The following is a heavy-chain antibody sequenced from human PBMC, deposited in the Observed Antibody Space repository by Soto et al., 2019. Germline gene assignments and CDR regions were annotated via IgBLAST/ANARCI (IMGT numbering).Heavy chain of an antibody. J-gene: IGHJ6*02. CDR2: IWYDGSKK. Sequence: PGGSLRLSCAASGFTFSSFGMHWVRQAPGKGLEWVSLIWYDGSKKSYGDSVKGRFTISRDNSRNTVYLQMNSLRADDTAVYYCARDAPYYSLWSGYYPSRNGMDVWGQGTTVTVSS. CDR3: ARDAPYYSLWSGYYPSRNGMDV. CDR1: GFTFSSFG. V-gene: IGHV3-33*01. D-gene: IGHD3-3*01.